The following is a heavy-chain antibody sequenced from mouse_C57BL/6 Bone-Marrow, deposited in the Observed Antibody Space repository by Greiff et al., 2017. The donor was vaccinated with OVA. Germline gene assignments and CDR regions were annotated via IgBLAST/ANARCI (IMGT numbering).Heavy chain of an antibody. J-gene: IGHJ4*01. D-gene: IGHD2-4*01. V-gene: IGHV1-5*01. Sequence: VQLKESGTVLARPGASVKMSCKTSGYTFTSYWMHWVKQRPGQGLEWIGAIYPGNSDTSYNQTFKGKAKLTAVTSASTAYMELSSLTNEDSAVYYCTRGDDYSYYYAMDYWGQGTSVTVSS. CDR3: TRGDDYSYYYAMDY. CDR1: GYTFTSYW. CDR2: IYPGNSDT.